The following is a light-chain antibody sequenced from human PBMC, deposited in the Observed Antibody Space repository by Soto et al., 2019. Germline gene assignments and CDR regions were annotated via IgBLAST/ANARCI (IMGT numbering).Light chain of an antibody. CDR1: QRINNY. V-gene: IGKV1-39*01. CDR2: AAS. J-gene: IGKJ1*01. Sequence: DIKMTPSPSSLSVSVGDRVTITCRASQRINNYLNWYQQKXGKAPKXXISAASTLQSGVPSRCSGNGAGSDCTRSISSLQPEDVETYYCQQSYSTPPTFGQGTQVDIK. CDR3: QQSYSTPPT.